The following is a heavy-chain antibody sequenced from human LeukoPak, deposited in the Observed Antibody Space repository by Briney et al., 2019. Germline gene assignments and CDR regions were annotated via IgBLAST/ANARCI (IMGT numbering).Heavy chain of an antibody. Sequence: GAPVKVSCKASGYTFSGYYVHWVRQAPGQGPEWMGWINPNSGGIKYAQNFQGRVTMTRDTSISTAYMELSRLRSDDTAVYYCARDQVGDAFDIWGQGTMVTVSS. CDR2: INPNSGGI. CDR1: GYTFSGYY. J-gene: IGHJ3*02. V-gene: IGHV1-2*02. D-gene: IGHD1-26*01. CDR3: ARDQVGDAFDI.